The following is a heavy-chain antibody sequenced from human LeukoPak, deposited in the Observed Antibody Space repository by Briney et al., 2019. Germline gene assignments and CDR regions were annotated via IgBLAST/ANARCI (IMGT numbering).Heavy chain of an antibody. CDR1: GFTFKSFE. CDR3: ARGLAVWSNY. Sequence: GGSLRLSCAASGFTFKSFEMNWVRQAPGKGLEWLSYISSSGNTMYYADSVKGRFTISRDNAKNSVYLHVNSLRAEDTGVYYCARGLAVWSNYWGQGTLVTVSS. J-gene: IGHJ4*02. V-gene: IGHV3-48*03. CDR2: ISSSGNTM. D-gene: IGHD3-3*01.